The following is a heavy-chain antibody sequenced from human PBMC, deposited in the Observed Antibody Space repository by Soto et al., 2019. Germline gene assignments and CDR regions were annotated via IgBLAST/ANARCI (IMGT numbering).Heavy chain of an antibody. J-gene: IGHJ4*02. CDR2: IYHSGST. Sequence: SETLSLTCAASGGSISSGGYSWSWIRQPPGKGLEWIGYIYHSGSTYYNPSLKSRVTISVDRSKNQFSLKLSSVTAADTAVYYCAREVVHGDYFDYWGQGTLVTVSS. V-gene: IGHV4-30-2*01. CDR1: GGSISSGGYS. D-gene: IGHD2-15*01. CDR3: AREVVHGDYFDY.